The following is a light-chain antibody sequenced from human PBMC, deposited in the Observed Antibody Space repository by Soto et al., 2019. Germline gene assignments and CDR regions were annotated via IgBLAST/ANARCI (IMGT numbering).Light chain of an antibody. V-gene: IGKV1-9*01. CDR2: LAS. CDR1: QDISTY. J-gene: IGKJ1*01. CDR3: QQLDSDPPWT. Sequence: QLTQSPSSLSASVGDRVTITCRASQDISTYLAWYQQQPGRAPKLLIYLASTLESGVPSRFSGSGSGTDFTLTISSLQPDDFATYYCQQLDSDPPWTFGQGTKVDIK.